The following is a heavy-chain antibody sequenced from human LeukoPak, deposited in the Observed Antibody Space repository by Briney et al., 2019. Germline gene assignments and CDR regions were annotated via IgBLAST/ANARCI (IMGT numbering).Heavy chain of an antibody. V-gene: IGHV3-7*01. CDR1: GFTFSSYW. CDR2: IKQDGSEK. D-gene: IGHD2-8*01. CDR3: ARDSYPDSYAIDDY. Sequence: PGGSLRLSCAASGFTFSSYWMSWVRQAPGKGLERVANIKQDGSEKYYVDSVKGRFTISRDNAKNSLYLQMNSLRAEDTAVYCCARDSYPDSYAIDDYWGQGTLVTVSS. J-gene: IGHJ4*02.